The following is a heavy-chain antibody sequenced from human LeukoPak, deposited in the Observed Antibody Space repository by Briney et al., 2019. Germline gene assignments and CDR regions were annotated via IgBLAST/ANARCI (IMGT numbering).Heavy chain of an antibody. CDR1: GYTFTSYY. Sequence: ASVKVPCKASGYTFTSYYMHWVRQAPGQGLEWMGIINPSGGSTSYAQKFQGRVTMTRDMSTSTVYMELSSLRSEDTAVYYCATSLGVVITSFDYWGQGTLVTVSS. CDR2: INPSGGST. J-gene: IGHJ4*02. CDR3: ATSLGVVITSFDY. V-gene: IGHV1-46*01. D-gene: IGHD3-22*01.